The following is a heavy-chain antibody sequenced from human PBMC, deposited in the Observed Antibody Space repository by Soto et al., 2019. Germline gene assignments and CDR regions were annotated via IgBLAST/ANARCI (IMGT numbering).Heavy chain of an antibody. CDR1: GFTFSDYY. V-gene: IGHV3-11*06. J-gene: IGHJ5*02. CDR2: ISSSSSSYT. CDR3: ARAVRAAAGTTEENWFDP. Sequence: GGSLRLSCAASGFTFSDYYMSWIRQAPGKGLEWVSYISSSSSSYTNYADSVKGRFTISRDNAKNSLYLQMNSLRAEDTALYYCARAVRAAAGTTEENWFDPWGQGTLVTVSS. D-gene: IGHD6-13*01.